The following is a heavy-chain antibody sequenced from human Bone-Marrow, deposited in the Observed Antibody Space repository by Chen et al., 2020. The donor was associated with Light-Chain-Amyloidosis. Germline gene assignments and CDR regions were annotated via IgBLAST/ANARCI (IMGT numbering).Heavy chain of an antibody. Sequence: EVQLEQSGPEVKKPGESLKISCKGSGYTFPHYWIGWVRQMPGKGLEWMGVIYPDDSEARYSPSLEGQVTISADKSITTAYLQWRSLKASDTAMYYCARRRYGYNFDYWGQGTLVTVSS. CDR2: IYPDDSEA. V-gene: IGHV5-51*01. CDR3: ARRRYGYNFDY. D-gene: IGHD5-12*01. J-gene: IGHJ4*02. CDR1: GYTFPHYW.